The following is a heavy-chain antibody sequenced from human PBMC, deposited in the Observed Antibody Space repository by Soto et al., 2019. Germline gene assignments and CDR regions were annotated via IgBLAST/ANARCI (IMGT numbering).Heavy chain of an antibody. CDR3: ASGIQLWLRRINNGYSG. Sequence: QVQLVQSGAEVKKPESSGKVSCKAPGGTFSTYAISWVRQAPGQGLEWMGGIIPMFGTANYAQRFQDRVTITADESTNTVYMALSSLRSEDTAVYFCASGIQLWLRRINNGYSGWGQGTLVTVPS. V-gene: IGHV1-69*12. CDR2: IIPMFGTA. CDR1: GGTFSTYA. D-gene: IGHD5-18*01. J-gene: IGHJ4*02.